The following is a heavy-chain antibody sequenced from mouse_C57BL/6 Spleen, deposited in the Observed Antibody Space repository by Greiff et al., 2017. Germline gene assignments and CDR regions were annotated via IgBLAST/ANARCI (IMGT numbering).Heavy chain of an antibody. CDR2: IDPSDSYT. CDR1: GYTFTSYW. V-gene: IGHV1-69*01. J-gene: IGHJ4*01. D-gene: IGHD2-4*01. Sequence: QVQLKQPGAELVMPGASVKLSCKASGYTFTSYWMHWVKQRPGQGLEWIGEIDPSDSYTNYNQKFKGKSTLTVDKSSSTAYMQLSSLTSEDSAVYYCARYGIYYDPYYAMDYWGQGTSVTVSS. CDR3: ARYGIYYDPYYAMDY.